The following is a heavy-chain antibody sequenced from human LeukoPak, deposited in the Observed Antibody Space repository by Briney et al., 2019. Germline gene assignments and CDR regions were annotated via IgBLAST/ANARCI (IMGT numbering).Heavy chain of an antibody. J-gene: IGHJ4*02. CDR1: GFTFSSYC. D-gene: IGHD6-19*01. CDR3: ARGIAVAGTFH. Sequence: GGSLRLSCAASGFTFSSYCMNWVRQAPGKGLEWVSSISSSSSYIYYADSVKGRFTISRDNAKNSLYLQMNSLRAEDTAVYYCARGIAVAGTFHWGQGTLVTVSS. CDR2: ISSSSSYI. V-gene: IGHV3-21*01.